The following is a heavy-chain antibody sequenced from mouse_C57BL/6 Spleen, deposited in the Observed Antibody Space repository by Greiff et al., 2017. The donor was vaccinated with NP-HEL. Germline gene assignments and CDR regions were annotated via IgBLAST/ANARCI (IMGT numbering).Heavy chain of an antibody. J-gene: IGHJ4*01. CDR1: GYTFTSYW. V-gene: IGHV1-50*01. CDR2: IDPSDSYT. CDR3: ARDYSNYVDY. D-gene: IGHD2-5*01. Sequence: QVQLQQPGAELVKPGASVKLSCKASGYTFTSYWMQWVKQRPGQGLEWIGEIDPSDSYTNYNQKFKGKATLTVDTSSSTAYMQLSSLTSEDSAVYYCARDYSNYVDYWGQGTSVTVSS.